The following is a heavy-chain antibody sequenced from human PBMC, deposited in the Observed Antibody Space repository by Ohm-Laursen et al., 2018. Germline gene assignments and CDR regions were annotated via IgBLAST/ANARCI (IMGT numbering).Heavy chain of an antibody. D-gene: IGHD3-9*01. J-gene: IGHJ4*02. Sequence: FLRLSCSASGFTFSNAWMSWVRQAPGKGLEWVGRIKSKTDGGTTDYAAPVKGRFTISRDDSKNTLYLQMNSLKTEDTAVYYCTTRDYDILTGYRDYWGQGTLVTVSS. V-gene: IGHV3-15*01. CDR2: IKSKTDGGTT. CDR1: GFTFSNAW. CDR3: TTRDYDILTGYRDY.